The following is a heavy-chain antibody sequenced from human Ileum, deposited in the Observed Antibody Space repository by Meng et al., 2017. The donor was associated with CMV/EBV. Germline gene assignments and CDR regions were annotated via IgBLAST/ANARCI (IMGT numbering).Heavy chain of an antibody. Sequence: QLQLQWSGPGLVKPSETLSLTCTAFGGSTTSSTYYWGWIRQPPGKGLEWIGSVYYSGTTYYNPSLKSRVNMSIDTSKNRFSLKLSSATAADTAVYYCARNVGFYSSQIAYWGQGALVTVSS. V-gene: IGHV4-39*07. CDR1: GGSTTSSTYY. CDR3: ARNVGFYSSQIAY. CDR2: VYYSGTT. D-gene: IGHD3-3*01. J-gene: IGHJ4*02.